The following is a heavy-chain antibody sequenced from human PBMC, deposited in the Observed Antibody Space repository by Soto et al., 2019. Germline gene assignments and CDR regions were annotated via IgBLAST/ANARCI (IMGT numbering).Heavy chain of an antibody. CDR3: ARVYWDSPYGYPPPYFDY. J-gene: IGHJ4*01. Sequence: PSETLSLTCTVSGGSISSGGYYWSWIRQHPGKGLEWIGYIYYSGSTYYNPSLKSRVTISVDTSKNQFSLKLSSVTAADTAVYYCARVYWDSPYGYPPPYFDYWGQGTLVTVSS. D-gene: IGHD5-18*01. CDR1: GGSISSGGYY. V-gene: IGHV4-31*02. CDR2: IYYSGST.